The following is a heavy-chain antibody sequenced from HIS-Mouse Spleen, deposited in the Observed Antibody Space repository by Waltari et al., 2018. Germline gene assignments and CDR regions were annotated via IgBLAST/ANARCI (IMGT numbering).Heavy chain of an antibody. D-gene: IGHD2-2*01. Sequence: QVQLVESGGGVVRPGRSLRPSCAAAGFTCGCYAMHRVRQGRGKGLEWVAVISYDGSNKYYADSVKGRFTISRDNSKNTLYLQMNSLRAEDTAVYYWARPEERYLVVPAAFDYWGQGTLVTVSS. V-gene: IGHV3-30*04. CDR1: GFTCGCYA. J-gene: IGHJ4*02. CDR2: ISYDGSNK. CDR3: ARPEERYLVVPAAFDY.